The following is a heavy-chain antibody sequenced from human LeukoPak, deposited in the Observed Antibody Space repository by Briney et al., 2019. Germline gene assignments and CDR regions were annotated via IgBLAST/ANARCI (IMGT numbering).Heavy chain of an antibody. D-gene: IGHD3-10*01. CDR3: AGGGGPSYGSGRGSNYYFDY. J-gene: IGHJ4*02. CDR1: GGTFSSYA. V-gene: IGHV1-69*13. CDR2: IIPIFGTA. Sequence: GASVKVSCKASGGTFSSYAISWVRQAPGQGLEWMGGIIPIFGTANYAQKFQGRVTITADESTSTAYMGLSSLRSEDTAVYYCAGGGGPSYGSGRGSNYYFDYWGQGTLVTVSS.